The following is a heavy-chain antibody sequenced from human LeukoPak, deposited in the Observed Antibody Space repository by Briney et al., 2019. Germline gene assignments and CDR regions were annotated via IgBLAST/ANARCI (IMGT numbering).Heavy chain of an antibody. D-gene: IGHD2-2*01. J-gene: IGHJ6*03. CDR3: ARVYRGYQLLNYYYYMDV. CDR1: GFTFSSYW. V-gene: IGHV3-7*01. CDR2: IKQDGSEK. Sequence: PGGSLRLSCAASGFTFSSYWMSWVRQAPGKGLEWVANIKQDGSEKYYVDSVKGRFTISRDNAKNSLYLQMNSLRAEDTAVYYCARVYRGYQLLNYYYYMDVWGKGTTVTVSS.